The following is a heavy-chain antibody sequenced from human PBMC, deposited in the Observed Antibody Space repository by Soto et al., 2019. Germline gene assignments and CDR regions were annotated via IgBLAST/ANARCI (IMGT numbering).Heavy chain of an antibody. CDR3: AREAGYCSRTSCYRRAFDT. CDR2: INTDGGSS. Sequence: VQLVESGGDLVQPGGSLRLSCAASGFTFSGHWMHWVRQVPGKGLEWVSRINTDGGSSAYADSVKGRFTISRDNAKNTLYRQMKGLRAEDTAVYYCAREAGYCSRTSCYRRAFDTWGQGTTVTVSS. CDR1: GFTFSGHW. J-gene: IGHJ3*02. V-gene: IGHV3-74*03. D-gene: IGHD2-2*01.